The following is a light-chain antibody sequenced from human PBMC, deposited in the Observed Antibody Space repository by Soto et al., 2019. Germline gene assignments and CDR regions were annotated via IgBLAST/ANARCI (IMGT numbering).Light chain of an antibody. V-gene: IGKV1-5*03. CDR3: QQYNSFPYS. Sequence: IQMTQSPSTLSASVGDRVSITCRARQSIFSWLAWYQQKPGKAPKLLIYKASSLESGVPSRYSGSGSGTEFTLTIIGLQPDDLATYYCQQYNSFPYSFGQGTKLEIK. CDR1: QSIFSW. CDR2: KAS. J-gene: IGKJ2*03.